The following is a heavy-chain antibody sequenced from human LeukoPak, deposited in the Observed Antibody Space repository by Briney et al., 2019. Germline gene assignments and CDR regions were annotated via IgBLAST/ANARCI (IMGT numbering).Heavy chain of an antibody. V-gene: IGHV3-7*01. Sequence: PGGSLRLSCVASGFSFSSYWMAWLRQAPGKGPEWVASIKQGGTEKFYADSVKGRFTISKDNAQNSLYLRMNSLRGEDTAVYYCAREDHSKYEYWGQGTSVTVSS. CDR1: GFSFSSYW. CDR3: AREDHSKYEY. CDR2: IKQGGTEK. J-gene: IGHJ4*02. D-gene: IGHD4-11*01.